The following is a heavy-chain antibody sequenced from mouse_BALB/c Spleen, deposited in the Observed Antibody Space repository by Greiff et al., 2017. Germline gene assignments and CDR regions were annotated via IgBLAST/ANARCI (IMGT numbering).Heavy chain of an antibody. CDR1: GFTFSSYG. Sequence: EVQLVESGGGLVKPGGSLKLSCAASGFTFSSYGMSWVRQTPDKRLEWVATISSGGSYTYYPDSVKGRFTISRDNAKNTLYLQMSSLKSEDTAMYYCASPYYYGSSYDWFAYWGQGTLVTVSA. D-gene: IGHD1-1*01. CDR2: ISSGGSYT. V-gene: IGHV5-6*01. CDR3: ASPYYYGSSYDWFAY. J-gene: IGHJ3*01.